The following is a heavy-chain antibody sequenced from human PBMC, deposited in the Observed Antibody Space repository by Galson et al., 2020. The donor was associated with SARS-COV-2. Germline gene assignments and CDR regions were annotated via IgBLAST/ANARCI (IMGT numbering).Heavy chain of an antibody. CDR3: AKLDPYDYMGRHDAFDI. J-gene: IGHJ3*02. CDR2: IRYDGSNK. D-gene: IGHD3-16*01. CDR1: GFTFSSYG. Sequence: GESLKISCAASGFTFSSYGMHWVRQAPGKGLEWVAFIRYDGSNKYYADSVKGRFTISRDNSKNTLYLQMNSLRAEDTAVYYCAKLDPYDYMGRHDAFDIWGQGTMVTVSS. V-gene: IGHV3-30*02.